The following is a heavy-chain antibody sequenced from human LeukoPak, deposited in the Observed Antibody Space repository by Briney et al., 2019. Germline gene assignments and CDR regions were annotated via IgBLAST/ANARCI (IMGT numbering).Heavy chain of an antibody. J-gene: IGHJ6*03. V-gene: IGHV1-18*01. D-gene: IGHD3-3*01. CDR3: AREKEYDFWSGPDGYYYMDV. Sequence: GASVKVSCEASGYTFTSYGISWVRQAPGQGLEWMGWISAYNGNTNYAQKLQGRVTMTTDTSTSTAYMELRSLRSDDTAVYYCAREKEYDFWSGPDGYYYMDVWGKGTTVTVSS. CDR2: ISAYNGNT. CDR1: GYTFTSYG.